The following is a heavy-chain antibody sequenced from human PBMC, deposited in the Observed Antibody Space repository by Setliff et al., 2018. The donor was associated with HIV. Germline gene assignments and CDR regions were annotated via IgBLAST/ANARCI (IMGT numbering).Heavy chain of an antibody. Sequence: PSETLSLTCAVDGGSLSTYYWNWIRQPPGKGLEWIGQIKQSGRFNYNPSLKSRVTISADTSKNQFSLKMIPVTAADTAVYYCARLVGDDGYQRLDSWGQGTMVTVSS. V-gene: IGHV4-34*01. CDR1: GGSLSTYY. CDR2: IKQSGRF. J-gene: IGHJ3*01. D-gene: IGHD2-2*01. CDR3: ARLVGDDGYQRLDS.